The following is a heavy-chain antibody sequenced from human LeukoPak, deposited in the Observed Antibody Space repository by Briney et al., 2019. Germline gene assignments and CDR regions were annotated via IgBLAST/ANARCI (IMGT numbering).Heavy chain of an antibody. CDR3: ARDPGNYYGSGRPPMDV. Sequence: SVKVSCKASGGTFSSYAISWVRQAPGQGLEWMGRIIPILGIANYAQKFQGRVTITADKSTSTAYMELSSLRSEDTAVYYCARDPGNYYGSGRPPMDVWGQGTTVTVSS. D-gene: IGHD3-10*01. CDR1: GGTFSSYA. CDR2: IIPILGIA. J-gene: IGHJ6*02. V-gene: IGHV1-69*04.